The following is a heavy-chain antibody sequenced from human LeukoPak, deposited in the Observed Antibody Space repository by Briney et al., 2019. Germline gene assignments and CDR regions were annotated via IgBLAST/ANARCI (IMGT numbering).Heavy chain of an antibody. Sequence: SETLSLTCTVSGYSISSGYYWGWIRQPPGKGLEWIGSIYHSGSTYYNPSLKSRVTTSVDTSKNQFSLKLSSVTAADTAVYYCAREYVEENYFDYWGQGTLVTVSS. V-gene: IGHV4-38-2*02. J-gene: IGHJ4*02. CDR1: GYSISSGYY. D-gene: IGHD5-24*01. CDR3: AREYVEENYFDY. CDR2: IYHSGST.